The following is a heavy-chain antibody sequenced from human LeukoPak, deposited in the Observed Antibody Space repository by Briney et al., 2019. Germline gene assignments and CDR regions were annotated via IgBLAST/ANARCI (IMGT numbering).Heavy chain of an antibody. J-gene: IGHJ6*03. D-gene: IGHD2-21*01. V-gene: IGHV4-61*02. CDR2: IYTSGCT. CDR3: AREYCGGDCYPYYYYYYMDV. Sequence: SQTLSLTCTVSGGSISSGSYYWSWIRQPAGKGLEWIGRIYTSGCTNYNPSLKSRVTISVDTSKNQFSLKLSSVTAADTAVYYCAREYCGGDCYPYYYYYYMDVRGKGTTVTVSS. CDR1: GGSISSGSYY.